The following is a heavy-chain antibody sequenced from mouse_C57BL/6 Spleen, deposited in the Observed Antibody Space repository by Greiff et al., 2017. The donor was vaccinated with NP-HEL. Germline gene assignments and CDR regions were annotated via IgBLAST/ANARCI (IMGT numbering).Heavy chain of an antibody. CDR2: IDPSDSYT. D-gene: IGHD2-5*01. Sequence: VKLQQPGAELVKPGASVKLSCKASGYTFTSYWMQWVKQRPGQGLEWIGEIDPSDSYTNYNQKFKGKATLTVDTSSSTAYMQLSSLTSEDSAVYYCARSSSNYSWFAYWGQGTLVTVSA. CDR1: GYTFTSYW. CDR3: ARSSSNYSWFAY. J-gene: IGHJ3*01. V-gene: IGHV1-50*01.